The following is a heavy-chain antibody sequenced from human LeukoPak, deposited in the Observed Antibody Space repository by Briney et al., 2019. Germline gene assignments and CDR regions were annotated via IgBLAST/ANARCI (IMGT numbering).Heavy chain of an antibody. CDR2: IIPIFGTA. CDR3: ARGAGLERPFDY. D-gene: IGHD1-1*01. J-gene: IGHJ4*02. V-gene: IGHV1-69*01. Sequence: ASVKVSCKASGGTFSSYAISWVRQAPGQGLEWMGGIIPIFGTANYAQKFQGRVTITADESTSTAYMELSSLRSEDTAVYYCARGAGLERPFDYWGQGTLVTVSS. CDR1: GGTFSSYA.